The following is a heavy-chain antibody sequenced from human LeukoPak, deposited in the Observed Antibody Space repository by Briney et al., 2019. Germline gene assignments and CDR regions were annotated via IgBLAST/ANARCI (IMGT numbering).Heavy chain of an antibody. CDR2: IYYSGST. V-gene: IGHV4-39*01. D-gene: IGHD6-19*01. CDR3: ARHVSGYSSGWYRSAFDI. CDR1: GGSISSSSCY. J-gene: IGHJ3*02. Sequence: SETLSLTCTVSGGSISSSSCYWGWIRQPPGKGLEWIGSIYYSGSTYYNPSLKSRVTISVDTSKNQFSLKLSSVTAADTAVYYCARHVSGYSSGWYRSAFDIWGQGTMVTVSS.